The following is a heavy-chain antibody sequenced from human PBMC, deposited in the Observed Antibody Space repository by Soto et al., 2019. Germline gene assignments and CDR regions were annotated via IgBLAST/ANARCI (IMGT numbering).Heavy chain of an antibody. CDR1: GGSISSYY. J-gene: IGHJ6*03. D-gene: IGHD6-13*01. V-gene: IGHV4-59*01. Sequence: SETLSLTCTVSGGSISSYYWSWIRQPPGKGLEWIGYIYYSGSTNYNPSLKSRVTISVDTSKNQFSLKLSSVTAADTAVYYCAREGYSSSWSYYYYMDVWGKGTTVTVSS. CDR3: AREGYSSSWSYYYYMDV. CDR2: IYYSGST.